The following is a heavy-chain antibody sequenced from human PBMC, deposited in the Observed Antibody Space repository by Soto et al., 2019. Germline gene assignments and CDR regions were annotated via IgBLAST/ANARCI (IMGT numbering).Heavy chain of an antibody. CDR2: FGTSRKYI. D-gene: IGHD3-10*01. CDR1: GYTLSDYS. J-gene: IGHJ4*01. CDR3: ARDSGYGSGASVNHYLDY. Sequence: PGGSLRLSCVASGYTLSDYSMNWVRQAPGKGLECVSYFGTSRKYIYYADSVKGRFTMSRDNAKNSLYLQMDSLRAEDTAVYYCARDSGYGSGASVNHYLDYWGHGTLVTVSS. V-gene: IGHV3-21*05.